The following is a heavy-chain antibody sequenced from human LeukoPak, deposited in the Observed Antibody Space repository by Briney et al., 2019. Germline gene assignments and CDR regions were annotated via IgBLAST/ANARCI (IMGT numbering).Heavy chain of an antibody. CDR2: IYYSGST. CDR1: SASISSSSYF. V-gene: IGHV4-39*01. Sequence: SETLSLTCTVSSASISSSSYFWGWIRQPPGKGLEWIGSIYYSGSTYYNPSLKSRVTISVDTSKNQLSMKLSSVTAADTAVYYCARRTRQLAEFDYWGQGTLVTVSS. CDR3: ARRTRQLAEFDY. D-gene: IGHD6-13*01. J-gene: IGHJ4*02.